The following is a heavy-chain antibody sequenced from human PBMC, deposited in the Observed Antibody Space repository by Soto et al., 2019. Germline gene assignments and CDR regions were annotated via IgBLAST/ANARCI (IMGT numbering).Heavy chain of an antibody. J-gene: IGHJ6*02. CDR1: GFTFSSYA. CDR2: ISGSGGST. V-gene: IGHV3-23*01. D-gene: IGHD6-19*01. CDR3: ARDPGIAVAGNYYDYGMDV. Sequence: EVQLLESGGGLVQPGGSLRLSCAASGFTFSSYAMSWVRQAPGQGLEWVSAISGSGGSTYYADSVKGRFTISRDNSKNTLYLQMNSLRAEDTAVYYCARDPGIAVAGNYYDYGMDVWGQGTTVTVSS.